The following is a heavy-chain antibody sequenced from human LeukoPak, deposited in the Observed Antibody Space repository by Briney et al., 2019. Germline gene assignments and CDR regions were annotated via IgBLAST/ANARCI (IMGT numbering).Heavy chain of an antibody. CDR2: INPSGGGT. Sequence: ASVKVSCKASGYTFTSYYMHWVRQAPGQGLEWMGIINPSGGGTNYAQNFQGRVTMTRDTSTSTVYMELSSLRSEDTAMYYCARDNSRNPNDYWGQGTLVTVAS. J-gene: IGHJ4*02. D-gene: IGHD1-14*01. CDR3: ARDNSRNPNDY. CDR1: GYTFTSYY. V-gene: IGHV1-46*01.